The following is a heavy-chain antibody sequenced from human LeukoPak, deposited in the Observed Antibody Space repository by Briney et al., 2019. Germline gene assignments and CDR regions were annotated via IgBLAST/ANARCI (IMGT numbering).Heavy chain of an antibody. V-gene: IGHV3-7*03. Sequence: GGSLRLSCAASGFIFSSYWMSWVRQVPGKGLEWAANIKQDGTETSYVDSVEGRFTISRDNAKNSLFLQMNSLRADDTALYYCARGVTSAWYLRYYFEYWGRGIVTVSS. CDR3: ARGVTSAWYLRYYFEY. J-gene: IGHJ4*02. CDR1: GFIFSSYW. D-gene: IGHD6-13*01. CDR2: IKQDGTET.